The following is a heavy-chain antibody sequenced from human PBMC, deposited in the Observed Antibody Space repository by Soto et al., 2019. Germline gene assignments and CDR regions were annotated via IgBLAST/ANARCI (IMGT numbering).Heavy chain of an antibody. J-gene: IGHJ4*02. CDR1: GYTFTGYY. CDR3: ARGGGIAGSYYFDY. D-gene: IGHD6-13*01. V-gene: IGHV1-2*04. Sequence: ASVKVSCKASGYTFTGYYMHWVRQAPGQGLEWMGWINPNSGGTNYAQKFQGWVTMTRDTFISTAYMELSRLRSDDTAVYYCARGGGIAGSYYFDYWGQGTLVTVSS. CDR2: INPNSGGT.